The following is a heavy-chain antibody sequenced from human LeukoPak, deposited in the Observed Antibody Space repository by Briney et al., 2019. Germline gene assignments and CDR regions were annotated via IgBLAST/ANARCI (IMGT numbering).Heavy chain of an antibody. CDR3: ARTKVLRYFDWVKGNNWFDP. D-gene: IGHD3-9*01. V-gene: IGHV1-18*01. CDR2: ISAYNGNT. J-gene: IGHJ5*02. CDR1: GYTFTSYG. Sequence: GASVKVSCKASGYTFTSYGTSWVRQAPGQGLEWMGWISAYNGNTNYAQKLQGRVTMTTDTSTSTAYMELRSLRSDDTAVYYCARTKVLRYFDWVKGNNWFDPWGQGTLVTVSS.